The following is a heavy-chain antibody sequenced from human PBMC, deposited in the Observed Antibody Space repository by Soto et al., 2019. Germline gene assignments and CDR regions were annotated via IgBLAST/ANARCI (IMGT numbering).Heavy chain of an antibody. Sequence: GGSLRLSCATSGFNFGVFGMHWVRQAPGKGLEWLSVLSYEGSEEYYADSVRGRFTISRDNSKSTLFLQMDSLRVEDTGVYYCALTRRSSLLEVAGPGFEYWGQGTLVTVSS. CDR1: GFNFGVFG. CDR2: LSYEGSEE. V-gene: IGHV3-30*03. D-gene: IGHD6-19*01. CDR3: ALTRRSSLLEVAGPGFEY. J-gene: IGHJ4*02.